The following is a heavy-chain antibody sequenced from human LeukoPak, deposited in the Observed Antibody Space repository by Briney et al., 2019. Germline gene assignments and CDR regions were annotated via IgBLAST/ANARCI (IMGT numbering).Heavy chain of an antibody. D-gene: IGHD3-9*01. CDR2: ISSSSSYI. CDR1: GFTFSSYS. CDR3: ARGGALRYFDWLSSTDAFDI. Sequence: GGSLRLSCAASGFTFSSYSMNWVRQAPGKGLEWVSSISSSSSYIYYADSVKGRFTISRDNAKNSLYLQMNSLRAEDTAVYYCARGGALRYFDWLSSTDAFDIWGQGTMVTVSS. J-gene: IGHJ3*02. V-gene: IGHV3-21*01.